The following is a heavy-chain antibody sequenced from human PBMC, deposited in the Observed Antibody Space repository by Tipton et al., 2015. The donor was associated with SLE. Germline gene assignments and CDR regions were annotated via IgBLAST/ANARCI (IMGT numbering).Heavy chain of an antibody. CDR1: GGSITTRSYY. Sequence: TLSLTCIVSGGSITTRSYYWGWIRQPPGKGLEWIASISYSGATYYNPSLKSRVIISLDTSRNHFSLKLTSVTAADTAVYYCARQRLRLLSPLDAWGQGTTVTVSS. V-gene: IGHV4-39*07. CDR3: ARQRLRLLSPLDA. D-gene: IGHD3-10*01. J-gene: IGHJ6*02. CDR2: ISYSGAT.